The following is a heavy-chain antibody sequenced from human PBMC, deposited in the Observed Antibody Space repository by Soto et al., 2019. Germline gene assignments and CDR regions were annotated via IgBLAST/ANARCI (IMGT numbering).Heavy chain of an antibody. V-gene: IGHV3-7*05. J-gene: IGHJ6*02. CDR1: GFTFSSYW. D-gene: IGHD3-22*01. Sequence: GGSLRLSCAASGFTFSSYWMSWVRQAPGKGLEWVANIKQDGSEKYYVDSVKGRFTISRDNAKNSLYLQMNSLRAEDTAVYYCAASDKSYDSSGYYSPYGMDVWGQGTTVTVSS. CDR2: IKQDGSEK. CDR3: AASDKSYDSSGYYSPYGMDV.